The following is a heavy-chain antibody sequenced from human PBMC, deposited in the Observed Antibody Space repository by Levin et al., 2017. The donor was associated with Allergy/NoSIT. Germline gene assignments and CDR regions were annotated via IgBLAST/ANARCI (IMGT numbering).Heavy chain of an antibody. Sequence: GGSLRLSCAASGFTFSSYGMHWVRQAPGKGLEWVAVISYDGSNKYYADSVKGRFTISRDNSKNTLYLQMNSLRAEDTAVYYCAKDRRYYYGAGSGPLFDYWGQGTLVTVSS. CDR2: ISYDGSNK. CDR3: AKDRRYYYGAGSGPLFDY. CDR1: GFTFSSYG. V-gene: IGHV3-30*18. J-gene: IGHJ4*02. D-gene: IGHD3-10*01.